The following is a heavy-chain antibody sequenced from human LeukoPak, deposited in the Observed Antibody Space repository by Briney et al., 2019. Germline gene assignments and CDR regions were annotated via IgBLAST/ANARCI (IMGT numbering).Heavy chain of an antibody. J-gene: IGHJ3*02. Sequence: SETLSLTCTVSGGSISSSSYYWGWIRQPPGKGLEWIGSIYYSGSTYYNPSLKSRVTISVDTSKNQFSLKLSSVTAADTAVYYCAGREAYCTNGVCYDDAFDIWGQGSMVTVSS. CDR1: GGSISSSSYY. V-gene: IGHV4-39*01. CDR3: AGREAYCTNGVCYDDAFDI. D-gene: IGHD2-8*01. CDR2: IYYSGST.